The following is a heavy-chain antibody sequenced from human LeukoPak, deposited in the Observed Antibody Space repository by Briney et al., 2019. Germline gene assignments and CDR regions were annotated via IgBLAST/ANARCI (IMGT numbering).Heavy chain of an antibody. Sequence: GGSLRLSCAASGFTVSSKYMSWVRQAPGKGLEWVSSISSSSTYIYYTDSMKGRFTISRDNAKNSLYLQMNSLRAEDTAVYYCARDSTRFDYWGQGTLVTVSS. CDR2: ISSSSTYI. V-gene: IGHV3-21*01. J-gene: IGHJ4*02. CDR3: ARDSTRFDY. CDR1: GFTVSSKY.